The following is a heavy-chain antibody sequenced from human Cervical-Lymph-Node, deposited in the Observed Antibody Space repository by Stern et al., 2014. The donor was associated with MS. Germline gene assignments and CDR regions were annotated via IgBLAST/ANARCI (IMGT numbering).Heavy chain of an antibody. D-gene: IGHD2-2*01. CDR3: ARELSQLLGY. Sequence: DQLVESGAEVKKPGSSVKVSCKASGGTFSTYTISWVRQAPGQGPEWLGGIIPIFGKANYAQKFQGRVTITADESTSTAYMELSSLRSEDTAVYYCARELSQLLGYWGQGTLVTVSS. CDR2: IIPIFGKA. CDR1: GGTFSTYT. V-gene: IGHV1-69*01. J-gene: IGHJ4*02.